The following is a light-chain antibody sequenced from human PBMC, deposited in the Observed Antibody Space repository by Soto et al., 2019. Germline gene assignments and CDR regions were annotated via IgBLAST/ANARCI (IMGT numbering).Light chain of an antibody. CDR2: DAS. V-gene: IGKV3-11*01. CDR3: QQRSNWPLQLT. Sequence: EIVLTQSPATLSLSPGERATLSCRASQSVSSYLAWYQQKPGQAPRLLIYDASNRATGIPARFSGSGSGTDFTLTISSLEPEDFAVYYCQQRSNWPLQLTFGGGTKVDI. CDR1: QSVSSY. J-gene: IGKJ4*01.